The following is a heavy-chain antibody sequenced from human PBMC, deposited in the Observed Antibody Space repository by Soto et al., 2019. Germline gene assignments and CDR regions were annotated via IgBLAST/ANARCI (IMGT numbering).Heavy chain of an antibody. D-gene: IGHD2-15*01. V-gene: IGHV3-64D*06. CDR3: VQSYCSGNSCYRADNYYTMDV. J-gene: IGHJ6*02. CDR1: GFPSNTYA. CDR2: ISINGDSS. Sequence: PGGSLRLSCSVSGFPSNTYAMHWVRQAPGKGLEYVSSISINGDSSYYADSVKGRFTISRDNSKNTLYLQMSSLRAEDTAVYYCVQSYCSGNSCYRADNYYTMDVWGQGTKVTVSS.